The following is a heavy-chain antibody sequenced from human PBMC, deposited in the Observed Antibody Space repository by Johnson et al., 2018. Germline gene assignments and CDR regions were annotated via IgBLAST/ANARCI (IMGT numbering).Heavy chain of an antibody. V-gene: IGHV4-34*01. CDR2: INHGGST. D-gene: IGHD3-22*01. Sequence: QVQLQQWGAGLLKPSETLSLTCAVYGGSFSGYYYNWIRQPPGMGLEWIGEINHGGSTNYNPSLKSRVTMSIDTSKNQLSLKLTSVTAADTAVYYCARSYYYDSSGYYTADAFDSWGQGTMVTVSS. CDR1: GGSFSGYY. J-gene: IGHJ3*02. CDR3: ARSYYYDSSGYYTADAFDS.